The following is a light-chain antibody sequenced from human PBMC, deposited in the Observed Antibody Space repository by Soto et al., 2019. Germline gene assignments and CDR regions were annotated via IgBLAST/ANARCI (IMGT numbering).Light chain of an antibody. CDR2: DAS. V-gene: IGKV3-20*01. J-gene: IGKJ5*01. Sequence: VLTQSQATLSLSPRERPSLSFRASQSVSTYLAWYQQKPGQAPRLLIYDASNRATGVPVRFSGSGSGTDFTLTISRLEPEDFAVYYCQQYGSSPITFGQGTRLEIK. CDR3: QQYGSSPIT. CDR1: QSVSTY.